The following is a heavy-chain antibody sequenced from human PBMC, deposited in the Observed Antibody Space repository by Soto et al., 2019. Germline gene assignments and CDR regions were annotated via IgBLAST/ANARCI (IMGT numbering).Heavy chain of an antibody. CDR2: ISSSGSTI. Sequence: GGSLILSCAASGFTFSDYYMSWIRQAPGKGLEWVSYISSSGSTIYYADSVKGRFTISRDNAKNSLYLQMNSLRAEDTAVHYCARVERGITIFGVVIPPFDYWGQGTLVTVS. J-gene: IGHJ4*02. D-gene: IGHD3-3*01. CDR3: ARVERGITIFGVVIPPFDY. V-gene: IGHV3-11*01. CDR1: GFTFSDYY.